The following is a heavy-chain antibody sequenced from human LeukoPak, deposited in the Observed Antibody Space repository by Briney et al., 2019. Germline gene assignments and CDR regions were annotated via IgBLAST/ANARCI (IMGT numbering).Heavy chain of an antibody. CDR1: GFTFTSHS. D-gene: IGHD6-13*01. CDR3: ARVRSYSNSYYDFDP. Sequence: GGSLRLSCAASGFTFTSHSMTWVHQPPGKGLEWVSCISSSGSYIFYADSVQGRFTISRDNAKKSLYLQMNSLRADDTAIYYCARVRSYSNSYYDFDPWGQGTLATVSS. V-gene: IGHV3-21*01. CDR2: ISSSGSYI. J-gene: IGHJ5*02.